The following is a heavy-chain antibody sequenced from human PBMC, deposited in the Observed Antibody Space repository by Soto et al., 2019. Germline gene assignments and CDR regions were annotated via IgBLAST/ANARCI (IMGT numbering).Heavy chain of an antibody. D-gene: IGHD6-13*01. CDR2: IYYSGST. J-gene: IGHJ4*02. CDR1: GGSISSYY. CDR3: ARVSRHSSSWSAIPQAFDY. Sequence: SETLSLTCTVSGGSISSYYWSWIRQPPGKGLEWIGYIYYSGSTNYNPSLKSRVTISVDTSKNQFSLKLSSVTAADTAVYYCARVSRHSSSWSAIPQAFDYWGQGTLVTVSS. V-gene: IGHV4-59*01.